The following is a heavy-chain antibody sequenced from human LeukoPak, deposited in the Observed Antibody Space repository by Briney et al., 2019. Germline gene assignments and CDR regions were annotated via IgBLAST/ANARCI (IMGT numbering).Heavy chain of an antibody. CDR3: ARDPLYCGGDCQYYYYGMDV. D-gene: IGHD2-21*02. CDR1: GFTFSDYY. CDR2: ISSSSSYI. J-gene: IGHJ6*02. Sequence: EGSLRLSCAASGFTFSDYYMSWIRQAPGKGLEWVSSISSSSSYIYYADSVKGRFTISRDNAKNSLYLQMNSLRAEDTAVYYCARDPLYCGGDCQYYYYGMDVWGQGTTVTVSS. V-gene: IGHV3-11*06.